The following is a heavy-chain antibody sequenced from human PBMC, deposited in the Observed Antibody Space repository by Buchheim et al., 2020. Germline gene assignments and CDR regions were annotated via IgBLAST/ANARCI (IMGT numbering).Heavy chain of an antibody. D-gene: IGHD2-15*01. V-gene: IGHV3-23*01. Sequence: EVQLLESGGGLVQPGGSLRLSCAASGFTFSSYAMSWVRQAPGKGLEWVSAISGSGGSTYYADSVKGRFTISRDNSKNTPYLQMNSLRAEGTAVYYCAKGSVWLLHISEELFDYWGQGTL. CDR2: ISGSGGST. J-gene: IGHJ4*02. CDR1: GFTFSSYA. CDR3: AKGSVWLLHISEELFDY.